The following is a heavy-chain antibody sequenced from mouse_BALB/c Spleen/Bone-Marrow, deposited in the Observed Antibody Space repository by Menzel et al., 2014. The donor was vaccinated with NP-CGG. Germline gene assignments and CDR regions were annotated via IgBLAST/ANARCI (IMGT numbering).Heavy chain of an antibody. CDR2: INTNGGKI. D-gene: IGHD2-4*01. J-gene: IGHJ3*01. CDR1: GFTFSNYG. CDR3: ARGDDYVSWFAY. Sequence: DVMLVESGGGLVQPGGSLKLSCAASGFTFSNYGMSWVRQTPDKRLEFVATINTNGGKIYYPDSVKGRFTISRDNAKNTLYLQMRSLKSEDTAMYYCARGDDYVSWFAYWGQGTLVTVSA. V-gene: IGHV5-6-3*01.